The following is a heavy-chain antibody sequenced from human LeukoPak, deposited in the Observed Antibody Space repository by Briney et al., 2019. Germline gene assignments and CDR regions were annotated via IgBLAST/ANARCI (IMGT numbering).Heavy chain of an antibody. D-gene: IGHD5-18*01. Sequence: ASVKVSFKASGYTFTGYYMHWVRQAPGQGLEWMGWINPNSGGTNYAQKCQGRVTRTRDTSISTPYMELSRLRSDDTAVYYCARDLGYSYGSYYYYGMDVWGQGTTVTVSS. CDR1: GYTFTGYY. V-gene: IGHV1-2*02. CDR3: ARDLGYSYGSYYYYGMDV. CDR2: INPNSGGT. J-gene: IGHJ6*02.